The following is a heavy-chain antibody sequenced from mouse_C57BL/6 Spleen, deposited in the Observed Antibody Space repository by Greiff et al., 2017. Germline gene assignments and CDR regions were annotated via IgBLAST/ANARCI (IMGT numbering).Heavy chain of an antibody. CDR3: TRCYYYGSSYDMDY. CDR1: GYTFTDYE. V-gene: IGHV1-15*01. D-gene: IGHD1-1*01. Sequence: QVQLQQSGAELVRPGASVTLSCKASGYTFTDYEMHWVKQTPVHGLEWIGAIDPATGGTAYNQKFKGKAILTADTSSSTAYMELRSLTSEDSAVYYCTRCYYYGSSYDMDYWGQGASVTVSS. J-gene: IGHJ4*01. CDR2: IDPATGGT.